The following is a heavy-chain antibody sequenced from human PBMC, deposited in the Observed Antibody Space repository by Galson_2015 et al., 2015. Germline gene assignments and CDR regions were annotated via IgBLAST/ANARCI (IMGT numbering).Heavy chain of an antibody. D-gene: IGHD6-6*01. CDR3: ARRTSRIGPRPGSLDY. V-gene: IGHV3-11*01. Sequence: SLRLSCAASGFTLSDYYMSWIRQAPGKGLEWISYISFQNTTIYYADSVKGRFTISRDNAKNVLYLQMNSLRAEDTAVYYCARRTSRIGPRPGSLDYWGQGTLVTVSS. CDR1: GFTLSDYY. CDR2: ISFQNTTI. J-gene: IGHJ4*02.